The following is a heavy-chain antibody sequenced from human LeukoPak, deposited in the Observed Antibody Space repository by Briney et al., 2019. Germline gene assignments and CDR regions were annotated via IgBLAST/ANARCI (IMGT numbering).Heavy chain of an antibody. CDR3: AKVGYDSWSGYYNY. D-gene: IGHD3-3*01. CDR1: GFTFSSYA. Sequence: GGSPRLSCAASGFTFSSYAMSWVRQAPGKGLEWVSAISGSGGSTYYADSVKGRFTISRDNSKNTLYLQMNSLRAEDTAVYYCAKVGYDSWSGYYNYWGQGTLVTVSS. J-gene: IGHJ4*02. CDR2: ISGSGGST. V-gene: IGHV3-23*01.